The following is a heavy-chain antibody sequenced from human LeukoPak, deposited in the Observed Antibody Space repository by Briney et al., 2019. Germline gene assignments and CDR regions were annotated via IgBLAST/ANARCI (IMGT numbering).Heavy chain of an antibody. Sequence: SETLSLTCAVYGGSFSDYYWSWSPQPPGKGLEWIGEINHSGSTNYNPSLKSRVTISVDTSKNQFSLKLSSVTVADTAVYYCAGSIAARLDYWGQGTLVTVSS. CDR3: AGSIAARLDY. V-gene: IGHV4-34*01. J-gene: IGHJ4*02. D-gene: IGHD6-6*01. CDR1: GGSFSDYY. CDR2: INHSGST.